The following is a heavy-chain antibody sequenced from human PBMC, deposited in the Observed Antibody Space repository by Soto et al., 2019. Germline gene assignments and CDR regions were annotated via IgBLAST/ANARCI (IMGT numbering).Heavy chain of an antibody. Sequence: GGSLRLSCAASEFTFSSYAMHWVRQAPGKGLEWVAVISYDGSNKYYADSVKGRFTISRDNSKNTLYLQMNSLRAEDTAVYYCARDLRNCSGGSCYYYYYGMDVWGQGTTVTVSS. J-gene: IGHJ6*02. CDR3: ARDLRNCSGGSCYYYYYGMDV. CDR2: ISYDGSNK. V-gene: IGHV3-30-3*01. D-gene: IGHD2-15*01. CDR1: EFTFSSYA.